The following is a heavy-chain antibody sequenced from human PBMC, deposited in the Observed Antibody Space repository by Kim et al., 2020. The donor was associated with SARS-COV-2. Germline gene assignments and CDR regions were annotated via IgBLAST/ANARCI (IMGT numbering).Heavy chain of an antibody. J-gene: IGHJ4*02. CDR3: ARSFSGIYFGYDY. Sequence: GGSLRLSCAASGFTFNTYGMHWVRQAPCKGLEWVAVISYDGSHKYYVDSVKGRFTISRDNPKNTLYLQMHSLRIEDTAVYYCARSFSGIYFGYDYWGQGSLVTASP. CDR2: ISYDGSHK. CDR1: GFTFNTYG. D-gene: IGHD1-26*01. V-gene: IGHV3-30*03.